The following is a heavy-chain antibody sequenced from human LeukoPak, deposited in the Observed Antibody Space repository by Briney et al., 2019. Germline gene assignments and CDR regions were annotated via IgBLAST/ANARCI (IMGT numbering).Heavy chain of an antibody. J-gene: IGHJ6*03. V-gene: IGHV1-18*01. CDR1: GYTFTSYG. Sequence: ASVKVSCKASGYTFTSYGISWVRQAPGQGLEWLGWISGYNGNTNYAQKLQGRVTMTTDTSTSTAYMELRSLRSDDTAEYYCAREPVKAPTPYYYYYMDVWGKGTTVTVSS. CDR3: AREPVKAPTPYYYYYMDV. D-gene: IGHD3-22*01. CDR2: ISGYNGNT.